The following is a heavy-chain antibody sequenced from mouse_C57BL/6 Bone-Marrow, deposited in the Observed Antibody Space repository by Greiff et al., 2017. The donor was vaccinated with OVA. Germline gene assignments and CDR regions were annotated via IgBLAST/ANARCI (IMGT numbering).Heavy chain of an antibody. CDR2: IYPRSGNT. J-gene: IGHJ3*01. CDR3: ARSPYDYEEAWFAY. D-gene: IGHD2-4*01. Sequence: VQLVESGAELARPGASVKLSCTASGYTFTSYGISWVKQRTGQGLEWIGEIYPRSGNTYYNEKFKGKATLTADKSSSTAYMELRSLTSEDSAVYFCARSPYDYEEAWFAYWGQGTLVTVSA. V-gene: IGHV1-81*01. CDR1: GYTFTSYG.